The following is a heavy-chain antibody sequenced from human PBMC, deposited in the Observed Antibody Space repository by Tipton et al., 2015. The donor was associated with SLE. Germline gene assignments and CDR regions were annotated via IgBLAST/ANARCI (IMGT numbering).Heavy chain of an antibody. J-gene: IGHJ6*02. D-gene: IGHD3-9*01. CDR3: ARGPSNFDWWPSYAMDV. CDR2: IYHSGKT. CDR1: GGSISSYNW. Sequence: GLVKPSETLSLTCAVSGGSISSYNWWSWVRQPPGEGLEWIGEIYHSGKTNYNPSLKSRVTISVDKSKNQFSLNLRSVTAADTAVYYCARGPSNFDWWPSYAMDVWGQGTTVTVSS. V-gene: IGHV4-4*02.